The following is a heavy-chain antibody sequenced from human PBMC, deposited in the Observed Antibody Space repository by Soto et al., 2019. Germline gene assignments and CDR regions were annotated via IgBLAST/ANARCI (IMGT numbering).Heavy chain of an antibody. V-gene: IGHV5-10-1*01. J-gene: IGHJ4*02. Sequence: GESLKISCQGSGYGFAGYWITWVLQKPWKGLEWMGRIDPSDSQTYYSPSFRGHVTISATKSITTVFLQWSSLRASDTAMYYCARQIYDSDTGPNFQYYFDSWGQGTPVTVSS. CDR2: IDPSDSQT. CDR3: ARQIYDSDTGPNFQYYFDS. CDR1: GYGFAGYW. D-gene: IGHD3-22*01.